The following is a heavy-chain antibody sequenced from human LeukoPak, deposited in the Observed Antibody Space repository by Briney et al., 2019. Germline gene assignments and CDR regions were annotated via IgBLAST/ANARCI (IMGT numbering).Heavy chain of an antibody. V-gene: IGHV4-4*09. CDR3: ARAVVITQGYYYYYYMDV. D-gene: IGHD3-22*01. Sequence: SDTLSLTCTGSGGSISRYYWSWSRQPPGKGLEWIGYIYTSGSTNYNPSLKSRVTISVDTSKNQFSLKLSSVTAADTAVYYCARAVVITQGYYYYYYMDVWGKGTTVTVSS. CDR2: IYTSGST. CDR1: GGSISRYY. J-gene: IGHJ6*03.